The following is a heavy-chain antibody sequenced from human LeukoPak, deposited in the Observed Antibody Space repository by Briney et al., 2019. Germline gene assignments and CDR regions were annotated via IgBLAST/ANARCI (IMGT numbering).Heavy chain of an antibody. V-gene: IGHV3-11*04. CDR2: ISSSGSTI. Sequence: GGSLRLSCAASGFTFSDYYMSWIRQAPGKGLEWVSYISSSGSTIYYADSVKGRFTISRDNAKNSLYLQMNSLRAEDTAVYYCARDLSSSYSSVDHWGQGTLVTVSS. CDR3: ARDLSSSYSSVDH. CDR1: GFTFSDYY. D-gene: IGHD6-13*01. J-gene: IGHJ4*02.